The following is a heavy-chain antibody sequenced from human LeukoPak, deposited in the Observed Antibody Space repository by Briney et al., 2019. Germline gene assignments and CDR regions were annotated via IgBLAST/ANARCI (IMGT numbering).Heavy chain of an antibody. CDR1: GGSISSGDYY. CDR3: ARPYYYDSRIDP. D-gene: IGHD3-22*01. J-gene: IGHJ5*02. CDR2: MYYSGST. Sequence: SQTLSLTCTVSGGSISSGDYYWSWIRQPPGKGLEWFAYMYYSGSTYYNPSLKSRVTMSADTSKNQRSLKLSSVTAADTAVYYCARPYYYDSRIDPWGQGILVTVSS. V-gene: IGHV4-30-4*01.